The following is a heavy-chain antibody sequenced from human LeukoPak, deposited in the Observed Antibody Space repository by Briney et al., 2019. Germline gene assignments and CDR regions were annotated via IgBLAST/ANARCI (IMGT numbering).Heavy chain of an antibody. CDR3: ARKSITIFGVVIIGDYFDY. D-gene: IGHD3-3*01. V-gene: IGHV1-8*01. J-gene: IGHJ4*02. CDR2: MNPNSGNT. Sequence: GASAKVSCKASGYTFTSYDINWVRQATGQGLEWMGWMNPNSGNTGYAQKFQGRVTMTRNTSISTAYMELSSLRSEDTAVYYCARKSITIFGVVIIGDYFDYWGQGTLVTVSS. CDR1: GYTFTSYD.